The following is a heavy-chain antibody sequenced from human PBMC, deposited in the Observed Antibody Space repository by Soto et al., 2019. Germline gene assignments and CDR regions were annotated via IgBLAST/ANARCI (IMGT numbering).Heavy chain of an antibody. CDR2: IYYSGST. V-gene: IGHV4-59*01. J-gene: IGHJ6*02. D-gene: IGHD6-19*01. CDR3: ARGAVAGEYYYYYGMDV. Sequence: ETLSVTCIDSGGSIISSFCSSIRQRLGRGLEWIGYIYYSGSTNYNPSLKSRVTISVDTSKNQISLKLRSVTAADTAVYYGARGAVAGEYYYYYGMDVWGQGTTVTVSS. CDR1: GGSIISSF.